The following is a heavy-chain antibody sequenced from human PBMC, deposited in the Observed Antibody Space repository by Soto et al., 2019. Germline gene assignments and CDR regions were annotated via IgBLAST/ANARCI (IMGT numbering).Heavy chain of an antibody. Sequence: EVQLVESGGGLVQPGRSLRLSCAASGFTFDDYAMHWVRQAPGKGLEWVSGISWNSGSIGYADSVKGRFTISSDNAKTSLYLQMTSLRAEDTALYYCAKDRNNSSSTGGAFDIWGQGAMVTVSS. D-gene: IGHD6-6*01. V-gene: IGHV3-9*01. CDR1: GFTFDDYA. J-gene: IGHJ3*02. CDR3: AKDRNNSSSTGGAFDI. CDR2: ISWNSGSI.